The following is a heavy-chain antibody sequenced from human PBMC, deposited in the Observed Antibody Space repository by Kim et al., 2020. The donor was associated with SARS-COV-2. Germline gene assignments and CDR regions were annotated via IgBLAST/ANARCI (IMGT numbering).Heavy chain of an antibody. Sequence: SETLSLTCSVSGESTNNYYWNWIRRPPGKDLEWIGSMYYSGATNSNPSLESRITMAVDTSKSLFSLTLNSVTAADTAIYYCVRGSGGWNQIDHWGQGTL. CDR2: MYYSGAT. V-gene: IGHV4-59*01. CDR3: VRGSGGWNQIDH. D-gene: IGHD6-19*01. CDR1: GESTNNYY. J-gene: IGHJ4*02.